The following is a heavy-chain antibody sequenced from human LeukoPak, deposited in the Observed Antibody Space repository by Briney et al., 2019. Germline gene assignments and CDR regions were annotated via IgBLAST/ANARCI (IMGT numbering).Heavy chain of an antibody. CDR3: ARDAGYYYDSSGYHFDY. CDR2: IKQDGSEK. D-gene: IGHD3-22*01. CDR1: GFSFSSYW. J-gene: IGHJ4*02. V-gene: IGHV3-7*01. Sequence: GGSLRLSCAASGFSFSSYWMSWVRQAPGKGLEWVANIKQDGSEKYYVDSVKGRLTISRDNAKNSLYLQMNSLRAEDTAVYYCARDAGYYYDSSGYHFDYWGQGTLVTVSS.